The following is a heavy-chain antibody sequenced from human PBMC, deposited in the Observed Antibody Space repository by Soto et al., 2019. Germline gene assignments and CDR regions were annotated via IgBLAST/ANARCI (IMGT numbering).Heavy chain of an antibody. Sequence: ASVKVSCKASGGTFSSYAISWVRQAPGQGLEWMGGISSYNGNTNYAQKLQGRVTMTTDTSTSTAYMELRSLRSDDTAVFYCARNAESSGWYYYYYMDVWGKGTTVTVSS. J-gene: IGHJ6*03. CDR1: GGTFSSYA. D-gene: IGHD6-19*01. CDR3: ARNAESSGWYYYYYMDV. V-gene: IGHV1-18*01. CDR2: ISSYNGNT.